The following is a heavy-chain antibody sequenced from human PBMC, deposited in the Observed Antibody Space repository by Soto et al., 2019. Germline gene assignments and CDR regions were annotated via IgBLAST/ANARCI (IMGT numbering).Heavy chain of an antibody. CDR3: ARGEEWGWRHYFDL. CDR1: GFSASATY. J-gene: IGHJ4*02. D-gene: IGHD3-3*01. Sequence: EVQLVESGGDLILPGGSLRLSCAASGFSASATYMSWVRQAPGKGLEWVSVIYSGGSASHADSVKGRFTISRDNSKNTVYLQMNNMRADDTGVYYCARGEEWGWRHYFDLWGQGTPVTVSS. CDR2: IYSGGSA. V-gene: IGHV3-53*01.